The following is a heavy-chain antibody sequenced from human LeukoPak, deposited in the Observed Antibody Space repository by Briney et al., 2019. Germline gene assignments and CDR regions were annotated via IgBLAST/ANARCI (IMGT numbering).Heavy chain of an antibody. J-gene: IGHJ4*02. Sequence: SETLSLTCTVFYGSFSGYYWSWIRQPPGKGLEWIGEINHSGNTNYNPSLKSRVTISVDTSKNQFSLKLSSVTAADTAVYYCARHLYPPEDDGSGVFDYWGQGTLVTVSS. CDR3: ARHLYPPEDDGSGVFDY. CDR1: YGSFSGYY. CDR2: INHSGNT. D-gene: IGHD3-22*01. V-gene: IGHV4-34*01.